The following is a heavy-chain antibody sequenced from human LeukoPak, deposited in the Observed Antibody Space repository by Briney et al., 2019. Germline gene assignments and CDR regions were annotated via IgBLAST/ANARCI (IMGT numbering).Heavy chain of an antibody. CDR3: ARVAAAHYSNEAFDI. J-gene: IGHJ3*02. V-gene: IGHV3-21*01. Sequence: GGSLRLSCAASGFTFSVYSMNWVRQAPGKGLEWVSSITSRSSSIYYADSVKGRFTIFRDNAKNSLYLQMNSLRAEDTAVYYCARVAAAHYSNEAFDIWGHGTMVTVSS. D-gene: IGHD6-25*01. CDR2: ITSRSSSI. CDR1: GFTFSVYS.